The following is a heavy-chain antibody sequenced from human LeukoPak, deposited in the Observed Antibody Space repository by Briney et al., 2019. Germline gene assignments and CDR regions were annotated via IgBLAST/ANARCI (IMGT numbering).Heavy chain of an antibody. V-gene: IGHV4-4*07. CDR1: GGSISSYY. Sequence: SETLSLTCTVSGGSISSYYWSWIRQPAGKGLEWIGRISSSGTTNYNPSLNSRVTISLDTSKNQFSLMLNSVTAADTAVYYCAREWSFWGQGAKVTVSS. CDR3: AREWSF. CDR2: ISSSGTT. D-gene: IGHD3-10*01. J-gene: IGHJ3*01.